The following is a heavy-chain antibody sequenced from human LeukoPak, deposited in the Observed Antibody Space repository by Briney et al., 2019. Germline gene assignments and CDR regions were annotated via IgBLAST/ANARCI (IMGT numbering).Heavy chain of an antibody. CDR3: AREIYDFWSGYLRPYYYGMDV. D-gene: IGHD3-3*01. J-gene: IGHJ6*02. Sequence: PGGSLRLSCAASGFTFSSYGMHWVRQAPGKGLEWVAVIWYDGSNKYYADSVKGRFTISRDNSKNTLYLQMNSLRAEDTAVYYCAREIYDFWSGYLRPYYYGMDVWGQGTTVTVSS. CDR1: GFTFSSYG. V-gene: IGHV3-33*01. CDR2: IWYDGSNK.